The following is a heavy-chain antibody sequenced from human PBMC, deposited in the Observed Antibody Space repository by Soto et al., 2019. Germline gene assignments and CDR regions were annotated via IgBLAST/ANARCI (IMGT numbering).Heavy chain of an antibody. Sequence: GGSLRLSCAASGFTFSSYGMHWVRQAPGKGLEWVAVISYDGSNKYYADSVKGRFTISRDNSKNTLYLQMNSLRAEDTAVYYCAKDPGLRLANWFDPWGQGTLVTVSS. V-gene: IGHV3-30*18. J-gene: IGHJ5*02. D-gene: IGHD6-19*01. CDR2: ISYDGSNK. CDR3: AKDPGLRLANWFDP. CDR1: GFTFSSYG.